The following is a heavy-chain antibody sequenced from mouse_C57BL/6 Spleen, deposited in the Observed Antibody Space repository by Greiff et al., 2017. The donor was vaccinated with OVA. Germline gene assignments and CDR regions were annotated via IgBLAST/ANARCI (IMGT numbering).Heavy chain of an antibody. V-gene: IGHV1-80*01. CDR3: ARGDYDGYFDV. D-gene: IGHD2-4*01. CDR1: GYAFSSYW. CDR2: IYPGDGDT. Sequence: LVESGAELVKPGASVKISCKASGYAFSSYWMNWVKQRPGKGLEWIGQIYPGDGDTNYNGKFKGKATLTADKSSSTAYMQLSSLTSEDSAVYFCARGDYDGYFDVWGTGTTVTVSS. J-gene: IGHJ1*03.